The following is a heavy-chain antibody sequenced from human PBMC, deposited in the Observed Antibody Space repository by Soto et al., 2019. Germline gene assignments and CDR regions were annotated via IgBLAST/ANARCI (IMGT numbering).Heavy chain of an antibody. Sequence: GGSLRLSCAASGFTFGSYAMSWVRQAPGKGREWVSAISGSGGSTYYADSVKGRFTISRDNSKNTLYLQMNSRRAEATAVYYCEKEKLRSYYFDYWGQGTLVTVSS. CDR3: EKEKLRSYYFDY. V-gene: IGHV3-23*01. CDR2: ISGSGGST. J-gene: IGHJ4*02. CDR1: GFTFGSYA. D-gene: IGHD3-16*01.